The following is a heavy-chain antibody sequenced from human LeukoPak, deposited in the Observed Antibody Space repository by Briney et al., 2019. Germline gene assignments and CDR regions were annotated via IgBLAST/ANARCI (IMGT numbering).Heavy chain of an antibody. Sequence: ASAKVSCKASGYTFTSYDIKWVRQATGQGLEWMGWMNPNSGNTGYAQKFQGRVTMTRNTSITTAYMELSSLRSEDTAVYYCARGEGSSWYAWFDSWGQGTLVTVSS. CDR2: MNPNSGNT. J-gene: IGHJ5*01. D-gene: IGHD6-13*01. V-gene: IGHV1-8*01. CDR3: ARGEGSSWYAWFDS. CDR1: GYTFTSYD.